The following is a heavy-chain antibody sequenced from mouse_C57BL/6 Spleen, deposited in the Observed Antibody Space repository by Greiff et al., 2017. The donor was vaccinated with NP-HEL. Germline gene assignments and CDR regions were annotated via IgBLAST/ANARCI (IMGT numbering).Heavy chain of an antibody. V-gene: IGHV1-55*01. D-gene: IGHD1-1*01. Sequence: QVQLKQPGAELVKPGASVKMSCKASGYTFTSYWITWVKQRPGQGLEWIGDIYPGSGSTNYNEKFKSKATLTVDTSSSTAYMQLSSLTSEDSAVYYCARGEYYCGSSGWYFDVWGTGTTVTVSS. J-gene: IGHJ1*03. CDR1: GYTFTSYW. CDR3: ARGEYYCGSSGWYFDV. CDR2: IYPGSGST.